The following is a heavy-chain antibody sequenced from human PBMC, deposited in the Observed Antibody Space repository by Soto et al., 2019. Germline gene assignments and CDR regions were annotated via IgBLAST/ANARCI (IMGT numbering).Heavy chain of an antibody. D-gene: IGHD4-17*01. Sequence: SETLSLTCAVSGDPIRDYFWTWIRQPPGKGLEWIGYIYYSGRTKYNPSLKSRVSISVDTSKNRFSLQLRSVTAADTAVYYCARVGGDDFGDSGGFDFWGQGTLVTVSS. CDR2: IYYSGRT. J-gene: IGHJ4*02. CDR1: GDPIRDYF. CDR3: ARVGGDDFGDSGGFDF. V-gene: IGHV4-59*01.